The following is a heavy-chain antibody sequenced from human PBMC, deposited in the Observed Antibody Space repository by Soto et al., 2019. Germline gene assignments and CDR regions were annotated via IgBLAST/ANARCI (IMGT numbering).Heavy chain of an antibody. Sequence: ASVKVSCKASGYTFTSYAMHWVRQAPGQRLERMGWINAGNGNTKYSQKFQGRVTITRDTSAGTAYMELSSLRSEDTAVYYCARWSGYYLINAFDIWGQGTMVTVSS. CDR1: GYTFTSYA. D-gene: IGHD3-3*01. V-gene: IGHV1-3*01. CDR2: INAGNGNT. CDR3: ARWSGYYLINAFDI. J-gene: IGHJ3*02.